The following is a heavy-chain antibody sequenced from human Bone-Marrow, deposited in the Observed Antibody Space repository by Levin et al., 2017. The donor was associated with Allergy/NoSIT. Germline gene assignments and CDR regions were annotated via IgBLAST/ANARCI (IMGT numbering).Heavy chain of an antibody. D-gene: IGHD2-15*01. J-gene: IGHJ6*02. Sequence: SQTLSLTCTVSGGSIRSGDYYWSWIRQPPGKGLEWIGHMHYSGSTDYSPSLKSRLKISLDTSKNQFSLRLSSVTAADTAVYYCVRDCGPGYCPSYGLDVWGPGTTVIVSS. CDR3: VRDCGPGYCPSYGLDV. V-gene: IGHV4-30-4*01. CDR1: GGSIRSGDYY. CDR2: MHYSGST.